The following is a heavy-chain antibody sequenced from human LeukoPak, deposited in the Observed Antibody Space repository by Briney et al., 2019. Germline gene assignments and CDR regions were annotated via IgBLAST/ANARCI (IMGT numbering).Heavy chain of an antibody. CDR3: ARMGDSSGYYYIVGY. D-gene: IGHD3-22*01. CDR1: GYSISSGYY. V-gene: IGHV4-38-2*02. Sequence: SETLSLTCTVSGYSISSGYYWGWIRQPPGKGLEWIGSIYHSGSTYYNPPLKSRVTISVDTSKNQFSLKLSSVTAADSAVYYCARMGDSSGYYYIVGYWGQGTLVTVSS. CDR2: IYHSGST. J-gene: IGHJ4*02.